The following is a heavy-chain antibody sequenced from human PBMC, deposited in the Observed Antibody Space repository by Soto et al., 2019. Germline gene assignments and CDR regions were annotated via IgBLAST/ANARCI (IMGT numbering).Heavy chain of an antibody. CDR3: AKGPWGNYRYTLDP. Sequence: EVQLVESGGGLVQPGGSLRLSCAASGFTFSNYWMHWVRQAPGKGLVWVSHINSDGSSTSYADSAKGRFTISRDNAKNTLYLQMNSLRAEDTAGYYCAKGPWGNYRYTLDPWGQGTLVTVSS. D-gene: IGHD3-16*02. J-gene: IGHJ5*02. CDR1: GFTFSNYW. V-gene: IGHV3-74*01. CDR2: INSDGSST.